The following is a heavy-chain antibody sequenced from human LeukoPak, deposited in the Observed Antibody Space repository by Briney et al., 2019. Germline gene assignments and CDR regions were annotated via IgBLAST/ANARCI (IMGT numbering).Heavy chain of an antibody. J-gene: IGHJ4*01. Sequence: GGSLRLSCAPSGFTFRNYDMSWVRQAPGKGLEWVSAISSSGGNTYYPDSVRGRFTISRDNSKNTLHLQMNSLRVEDTALYYCVRRFGTYYFDSWGHGTLVIVSS. D-gene: IGHD3-10*01. V-gene: IGHV3-23*01. CDR2: ISSSGGNT. CDR1: GFTFRNYD. CDR3: VRRFGTYYFDS.